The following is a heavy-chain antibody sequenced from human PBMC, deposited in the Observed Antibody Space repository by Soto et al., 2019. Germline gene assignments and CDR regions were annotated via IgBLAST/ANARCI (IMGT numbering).Heavy chain of an antibody. V-gene: IGHV3-30*18. CDR3: AKEFFDSSGFYPSLDALDI. J-gene: IGHJ3*02. Sequence: QVQLAESGGGVVQPGRSLTITCAASGFTLGTYGMHWVRQAPGKGLEWVAVISNDGGDKYYSDSVMGRFTISRDNSKNTLFLQMHSLRADDTAVYFCAKEFFDSSGFYPSLDALDIWGQGTVVTVSS. CDR1: GFTLGTYG. D-gene: IGHD3-22*01. CDR2: ISNDGGDK.